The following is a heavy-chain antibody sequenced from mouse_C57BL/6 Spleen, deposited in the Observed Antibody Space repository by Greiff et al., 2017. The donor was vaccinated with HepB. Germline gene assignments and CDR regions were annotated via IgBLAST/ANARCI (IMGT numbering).Heavy chain of an antibody. V-gene: IGHV3-6*01. J-gene: IGHJ1*03. CDR1: GYSITSGYY. CDR3: ASPDGYYATYFDV. CDR2: ISYDGSN. Sequence: VQLQQSGPGLVKPSQSLSLTCSVTGYSITSGYYWNWIRQFPGNKLEWMGYISYDGSNNYNPSLKNRISITRDTSKNQFFLKLNSVTTEDTATYYCASPDGYYATYFDVWGTGTTVTVSS. D-gene: IGHD2-3*01.